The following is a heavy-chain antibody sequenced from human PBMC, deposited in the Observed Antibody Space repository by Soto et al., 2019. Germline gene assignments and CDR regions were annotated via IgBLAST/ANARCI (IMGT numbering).Heavy chain of an antibody. CDR2: INHSGST. V-gene: IGHV4-34*01. D-gene: IGHD7-27*01. Sequence: SETLSLTCAVYGLSFSGYYWSWIRQPPGKGLEWIGEINHSGSTNYNPSLKRRVTISLDPYKKKFSLKLSSVTAADTAVYYCERTYRANWGIYYYYYGMDVWGQGTTVTVSS. CDR1: GLSFSGYY. CDR3: ERTYRANWGIYYYYYGMDV. J-gene: IGHJ6*02.